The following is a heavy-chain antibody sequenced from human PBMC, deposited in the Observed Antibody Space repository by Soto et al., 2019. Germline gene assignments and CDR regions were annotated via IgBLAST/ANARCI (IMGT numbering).Heavy chain of an antibody. Sequence: QVQLQESGPGLVKPSETLSLTCTVSGGSISSYYWSWIRQPPGKGLEWIGYIYYSGSTNYNPSLKILVTISVDPSKNQFSLKLSSVTAADTAVYYCARALPLAGAGTGNWFDPWGQGTLVTVSS. J-gene: IGHJ5*02. CDR3: ARALPLAGAGTGNWFDP. CDR1: GGSISSYY. CDR2: IYYSGST. D-gene: IGHD6-19*01. V-gene: IGHV4-59*01.